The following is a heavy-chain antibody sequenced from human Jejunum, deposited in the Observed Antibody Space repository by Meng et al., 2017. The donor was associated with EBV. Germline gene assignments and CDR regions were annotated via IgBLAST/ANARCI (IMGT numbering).Heavy chain of an antibody. CDR2: INPGNGET. J-gene: IGHJ4*02. CDR1: GYTFTNYP. D-gene: IGHD3/OR15-3a*01. Sequence: RLLHSGAEVKKPGASVKLSCKASGYTFTNYPKHWGRQAPGQRPEWMGCINPGNGETEFSQKFQGRVTITRDTSATTAYMELTSLRSEDTAVYYCASRPGFNIGPFDYWGQGTLVTVSS. CDR3: ASRPGFNIGPFDY. V-gene: IGHV1-3*01.